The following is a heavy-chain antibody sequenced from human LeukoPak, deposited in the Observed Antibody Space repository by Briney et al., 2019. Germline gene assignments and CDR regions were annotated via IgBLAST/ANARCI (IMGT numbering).Heavy chain of an antibody. D-gene: IGHD6-13*01. CDR1: GGSISSGSYY. V-gene: IGHV4-61*02. J-gene: IGHJ3*02. Sequence: SQTLSLTCTVSGGSISSGSYYWSWIRQPAGKGLEWIGRIYTSGSTNYNPSLKSRVTISVDTSKNQFSLKLSSVTAADTAVYYCARDLAAAGTNAFDIWGRGTMVTVSS. CDR3: ARDLAAAGTNAFDI. CDR2: IYTSGST.